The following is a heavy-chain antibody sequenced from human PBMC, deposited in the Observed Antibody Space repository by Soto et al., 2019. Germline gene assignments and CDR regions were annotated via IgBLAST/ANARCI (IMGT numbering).Heavy chain of an antibody. J-gene: IGHJ4*02. Sequence: EVQLVESGGGLVKPGGSLRLSCAASGFTFSNAWMSWVRQAPGKGLEWVGRIKSKTDGGTTDYAAPVKGRFTISRDDSKNTLYLQMNSMKTEDTAVYYCTTDGGYDSGGDYWGQGTLVTVSS. CDR1: GFTFSNAW. D-gene: IGHD5-12*01. V-gene: IGHV3-15*01. CDR3: TTDGGYDSGGDY. CDR2: IKSKTDGGTT.